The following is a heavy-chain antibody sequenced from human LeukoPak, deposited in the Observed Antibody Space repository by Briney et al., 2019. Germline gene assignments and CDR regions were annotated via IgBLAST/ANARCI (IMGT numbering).Heavy chain of an antibody. V-gene: IGHV1-2*02. CDR1: GYTFTGYY. Sequence: ASVKVSCKASGYTFTGYYMHWVRQAPGQGLEWMGWINPNSGGTNYAQKFQGRVTMTRDTSISTAYMELSRLRSDDTAVYYCARDPNSEGIAFDIWGQGTMVTVSS. D-gene: IGHD6-13*01. CDR3: ARDPNSEGIAFDI. J-gene: IGHJ3*02. CDR2: INPNSGGT.